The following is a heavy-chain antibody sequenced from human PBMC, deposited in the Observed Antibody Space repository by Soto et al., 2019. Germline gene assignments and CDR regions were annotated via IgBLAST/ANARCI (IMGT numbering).Heavy chain of an antibody. D-gene: IGHD6-19*01. CDR2: ISSSGSTI. Sequence: GSLRLSCAASGFTFSSYEMNWVRQAPGKGLEWVSYISSSGSTIYYADSVKGRFTISRDNAKNSLYLQMNSLRAEDTAVYYCAKQNSSGWTYYFDYWGQGTLVTVSS. CDR3: AKQNSSGWTYYFDY. J-gene: IGHJ4*02. V-gene: IGHV3-48*03. CDR1: GFTFSSYE.